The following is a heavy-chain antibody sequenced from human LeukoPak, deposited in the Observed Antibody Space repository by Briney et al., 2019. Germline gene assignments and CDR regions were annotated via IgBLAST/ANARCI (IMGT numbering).Heavy chain of an antibody. CDR2: IYYSGST. CDR1: GGSISSGDYY. D-gene: IGHD3-9*01. Sequence: PSETLSLTCTVSGGSISSGDYYWSWIRQPPGKGLEWIGSIYYSGSTYYNPSLKSRVTISVDTSKNQFSLKLSSVTAADTAVYYCARPYYDILTGYSIYPYYMDVWGKGTTVTVSS. J-gene: IGHJ6*03. V-gene: IGHV4-39*01. CDR3: ARPYYDILTGYSIYPYYMDV.